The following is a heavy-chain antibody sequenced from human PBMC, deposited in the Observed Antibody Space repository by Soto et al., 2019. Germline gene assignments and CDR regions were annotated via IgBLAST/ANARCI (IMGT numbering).Heavy chain of an antibody. CDR3: VRHQEEGCTGSRCLPFDN. V-gene: IGHV3-33*01. Sequence: GSLKLSCAASGFTFSRYGMYWVRQSTHKGLEWVALIWDDGSNENYADSVKGRFTISRDNSKNTLYLQMNSLRDEDTAVYYRVRHQEEGCTGSRCLPFDNWSQGTMVTVSP. J-gene: IGHJ4*02. CDR1: GFTFSRYG. D-gene: IGHD2-8*02. CDR2: IWDDGSNE.